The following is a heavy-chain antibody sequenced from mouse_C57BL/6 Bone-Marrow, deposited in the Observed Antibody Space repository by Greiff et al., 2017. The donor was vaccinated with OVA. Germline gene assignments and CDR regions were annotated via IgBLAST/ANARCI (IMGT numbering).Heavy chain of an antibody. Sequence: QVQLQQPGAELVRPGPSVKLSCKASGYTFTSYWMHWVKQRPGQGLEWIGVIDPSDSYTTYNQKFKGKASLTVDTSSSSAYMQLSSLTSEDSAVYYCATFITPVVDEYWGQGTTLTVSS. V-gene: IGHV1-59*01. CDR3: ATFITPVVDEY. D-gene: IGHD1-1*01. J-gene: IGHJ2*01. CDR2: IDPSDSYT. CDR1: GYTFTSYW.